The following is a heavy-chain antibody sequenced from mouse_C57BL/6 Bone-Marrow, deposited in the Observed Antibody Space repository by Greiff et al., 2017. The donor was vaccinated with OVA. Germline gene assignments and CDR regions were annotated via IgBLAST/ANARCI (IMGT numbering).Heavy chain of an antibody. CDR3: TTLITTVVARVYFDY. CDR1: GFNIKDDY. D-gene: IGHD1-1*01. CDR2: IDPENGDT. J-gene: IGHJ2*01. V-gene: IGHV14-4*01. Sequence: VQLQQSGAELVRPGASVKLSCTASGFNIKDDYMHWVKQRPEQGLEWIGWIDPENGDTEYASKFPGKATITADTSSNTAYLQLSSLTSEDTAVYYCTTLITTVVARVYFDYWGQGTTLTVSS.